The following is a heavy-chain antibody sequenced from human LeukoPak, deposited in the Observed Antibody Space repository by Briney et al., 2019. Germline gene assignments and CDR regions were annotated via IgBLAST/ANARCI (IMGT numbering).Heavy chain of an antibody. V-gene: IGHV3-7*01. J-gene: IGHJ4*02. Sequence: GGSLRLSCAASGFTFSSYWMSWVRQAPGKGLGWVASIKQDGSEKYYVDSVKGRFTISRDNAKNSLYLQMNSLRAEDTAVYYCARSGIGDGLYVDYWGQGTLVTVSS. CDR2: IKQDGSEK. CDR3: ARSGIGDGLYVDY. D-gene: IGHD3-10*01. CDR1: GFTFSSYW.